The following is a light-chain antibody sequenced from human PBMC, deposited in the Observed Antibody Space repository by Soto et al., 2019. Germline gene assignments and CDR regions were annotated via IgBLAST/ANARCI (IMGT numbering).Light chain of an antibody. Sequence: EIRMTQSPATLSVSAGERATLSCWASQSVSSNLAWYQQKPGQPPRLLIYGASTRATGIPDRFSGSVSGTDFTLTISRLEPEDFAVYYCQQRSNWPSITFGQGTRLEIK. J-gene: IGKJ5*01. V-gene: IGKV3D-15*01. CDR1: QSVSSN. CDR3: QQRSNWPSIT. CDR2: GAS.